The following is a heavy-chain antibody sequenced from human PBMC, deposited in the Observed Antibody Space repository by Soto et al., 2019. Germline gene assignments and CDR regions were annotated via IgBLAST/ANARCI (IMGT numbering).Heavy chain of an antibody. D-gene: IGHD6-19*01. Sequence: SETLSLTCSVSGGSINSSSYFWGWVRQPPGKGLEWIGSIYYSGSTFYNPSLKSRITISVDTSNNQFSLKLTSVTAADTAVYYCARVHVMVVAGSTFDYWGHGTLVTSPQ. CDR3: ARVHVMVVAGSTFDY. CDR1: GGSINSSSYF. V-gene: IGHV4-39*07. CDR2: IYYSGST. J-gene: IGHJ4*01.